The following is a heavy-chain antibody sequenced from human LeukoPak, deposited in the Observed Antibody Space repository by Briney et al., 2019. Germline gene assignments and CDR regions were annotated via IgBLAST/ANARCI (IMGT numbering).Heavy chain of an antibody. D-gene: IGHD6-13*01. CDR1: GGSISSYY. V-gene: IGHV4-4*07. J-gene: IGHJ6*03. CDR2: IYISGST. CDR3: ARVAAAAPPPYYYYYYMDV. Sequence: SETLSLTCTVSGGSISSYYWSWIRQPAGKGLEWIGRIYISGSTNYNPSLKSRVTMSVDTSKNQFSLKLSSVTAADTAVYYCARVAAAAPPPYYYYYYMDVWGKGTTVTVSS.